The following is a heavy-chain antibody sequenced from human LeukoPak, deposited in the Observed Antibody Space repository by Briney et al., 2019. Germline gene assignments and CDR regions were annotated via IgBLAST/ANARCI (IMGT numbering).Heavy chain of an antibody. J-gene: IGHJ3*02. CDR1: GGSISRGTYY. CDR2: MYYSGST. Sequence: SETLSLICTVSGGSISRGTYYWGWIRQPPGKGLEWIGSMYYSGSTYYNPPLKSQVTISVDTSKNQFSLKLSSVTAADTAVYYCARPMVRGVNDAPHIWGQGTMVTVSS. D-gene: IGHD3-10*01. V-gene: IGHV4-39*01. CDR3: ARPMVRGVNDAPHI.